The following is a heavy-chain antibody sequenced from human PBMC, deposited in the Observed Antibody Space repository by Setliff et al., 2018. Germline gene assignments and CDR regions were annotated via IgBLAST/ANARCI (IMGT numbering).Heavy chain of an antibody. Sequence: ASVKVSCKASGYTFTSYGISWVRQAPGQGLEWMGWTSAYNGNTNYAQKLQGRVTMTTDTSTSTAYMELRSLRSDDTAVYYCASHHVPWISSWFDPWGQGTLVTVSS. CDR1: GYTFTSYG. V-gene: IGHV1-18*01. CDR3: ASHHVPWISSWFDP. J-gene: IGHJ5*02. D-gene: IGHD2-2*03. CDR2: TSAYNGNT.